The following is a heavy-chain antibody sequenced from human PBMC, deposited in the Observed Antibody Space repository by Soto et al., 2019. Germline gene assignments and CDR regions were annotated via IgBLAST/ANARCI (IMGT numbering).Heavy chain of an antibody. Sequence: EVQLLESGGGLVQPGGSLRLSCAASGFTFSSYAMNWVRQAPGKGLEWVSAISGSGGSTYYADSVKGRFPISRDNSKNPPDLEMNSLEGQDQGVNYRAKGGSSNWVFPNDYLGQGTLVTVSS. CDR2: ISGSGGST. CDR3: AKGGSSNWVFPNDY. J-gene: IGHJ4*02. CDR1: GFTFSSYA. D-gene: IGHD6-13*01. V-gene: IGHV3-23*01.